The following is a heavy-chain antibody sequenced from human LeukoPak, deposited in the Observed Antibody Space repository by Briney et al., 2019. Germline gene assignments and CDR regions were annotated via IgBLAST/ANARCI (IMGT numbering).Heavy chain of an antibody. J-gene: IGHJ6*03. Sequence: PGGSLRLSCAASGFTFSSYGMYWVRQAPGKGLEWAAFIRYDGSNKYYADSVKGRFTVSRDNSKNTLYLQMKSLRAEDMAVYYCAKGGGYEAQYYYYYLDVWGKGTTVTISS. D-gene: IGHD5-12*01. CDR2: IRYDGSNK. V-gene: IGHV3-30*02. CDR1: GFTFSSYG. CDR3: AKGGGYEAQYYYYYLDV.